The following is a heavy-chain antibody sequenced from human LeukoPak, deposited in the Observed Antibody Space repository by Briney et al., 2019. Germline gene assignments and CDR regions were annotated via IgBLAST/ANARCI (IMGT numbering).Heavy chain of an antibody. V-gene: IGHV1-46*01. CDR2: INPSGGST. CDR1: GYTFTSYY. CDR3: AREGASGYDYFYKIDY. J-gene: IGHJ4*02. Sequence: ASVKVSCKASGYTFTSYYMHWVRQAPGQGLEWVGIINPSGGSTSYAQKFQGRVTMTRDTSTSTVYMELSSLRSGDTAVYYCAREGASGYDYFYKIDYWGQGTLVTVSS. D-gene: IGHD5-12*01.